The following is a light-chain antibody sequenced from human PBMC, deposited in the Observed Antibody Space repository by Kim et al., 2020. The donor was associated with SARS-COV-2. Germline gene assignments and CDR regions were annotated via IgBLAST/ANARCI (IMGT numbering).Light chain of an antibody. J-gene: IGLJ2*01. Sequence: SSELTQDPAVSVALGQTVRITCQGDSLRSYYASWYQQKRGQAPVLVIYGKNNRPSGIPDRFSGSSSGNTASLTITGAQAEDEADYYCNSRDSSGNPSFGGGTQLTVL. CDR3: NSRDSSGNPS. V-gene: IGLV3-19*01. CDR2: GKN. CDR1: SLRSYY.